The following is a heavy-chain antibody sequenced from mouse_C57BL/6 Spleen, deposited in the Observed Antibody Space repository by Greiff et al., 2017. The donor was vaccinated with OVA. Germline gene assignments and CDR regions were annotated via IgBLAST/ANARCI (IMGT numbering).Heavy chain of an antibody. Sequence: VQLQQPGAELVKPGASVKMSCKASGYTFTSYWITWVKQRPGQGLEWIGDIYPGSGSTNYNEKFTSKATLTVDTSSSTAYMQLSSLTSEDSAVYYCARWDYYGSRAMDYWGQGTSVTVSS. CDR3: ARWDYYGSRAMDY. J-gene: IGHJ4*01. CDR2: IYPGSGST. V-gene: IGHV1-55*01. CDR1: GYTFTSYW. D-gene: IGHD1-1*01.